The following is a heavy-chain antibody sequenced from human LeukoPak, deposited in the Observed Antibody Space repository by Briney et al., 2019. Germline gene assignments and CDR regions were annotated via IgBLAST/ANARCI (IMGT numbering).Heavy chain of an antibody. D-gene: IGHD5-18*01. CDR2: VKGDGRTT. V-gene: IGHV3-74*01. CDR3: ATGHSYGYDY. CDR1: GLTFSDFW. J-gene: IGHJ4*02. Sequence: GGSPRLSCAASGLTFSDFWMHWVRQAPGKGLVWVSLVKGDGRTTIYADSVKGRFTISRDNAKNTLYLQMNSLRADDSGVYYCATGHSYGYDYWGQGALVTVSS.